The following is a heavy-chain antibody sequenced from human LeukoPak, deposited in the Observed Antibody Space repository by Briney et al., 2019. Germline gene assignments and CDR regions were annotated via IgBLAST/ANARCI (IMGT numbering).Heavy chain of an antibody. CDR3: ATSRVFDY. CDR1: GFTFSDYF. J-gene: IGHJ4*02. Sequence: GGSLRLSCVASGFTFSDYFMSWIRQAPGKGVEWLSFINSAGDNIYYADSVKGRFTISRENAKKTLYLEMNSLRMEDTAIYYCATSRVFDYWGQGIQVTVSS. CDR2: INSAGDNI. V-gene: IGHV3-11*04.